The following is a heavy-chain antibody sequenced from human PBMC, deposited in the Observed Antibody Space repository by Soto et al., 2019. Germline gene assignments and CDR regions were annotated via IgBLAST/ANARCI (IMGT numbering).Heavy chain of an antibody. Sequence: QVQLQESGPGLVKPSETLSLTCTVSGGSISSYYWSWIRQPPGKGLEWIGYIYYSGSTNYNPSLKSRVTISVDTSKNQFSLKLSSVTAADTAVYYCARTEYSGYDHYWYFDLWGRGTLVTVSS. J-gene: IGHJ2*01. D-gene: IGHD5-12*01. CDR2: IYYSGST. CDR1: GGSISSYY. CDR3: ARTEYSGYDHYWYFDL. V-gene: IGHV4-59*01.